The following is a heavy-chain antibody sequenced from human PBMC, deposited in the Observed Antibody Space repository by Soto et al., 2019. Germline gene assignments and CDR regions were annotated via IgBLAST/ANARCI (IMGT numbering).Heavy chain of an antibody. Sequence: SETLSLTCAVSGASVRSYHWSWIRQAAGKGLEWIGRVQMSGTTNYNPSLKTRVTMSLDTSKNEVSLRMTSVTAADTAVYFCAPDSSTMRWFDPWGQGILVTVSS. CDR3: APDSSTMRWFDP. CDR1: GASVRSYH. CDR2: VQMSGTT. V-gene: IGHV4-4*07. D-gene: IGHD1-1*01. J-gene: IGHJ5*02.